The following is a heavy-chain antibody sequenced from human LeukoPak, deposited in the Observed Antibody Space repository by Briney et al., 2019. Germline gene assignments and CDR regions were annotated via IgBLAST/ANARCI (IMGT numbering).Heavy chain of an antibody. V-gene: IGHV1-24*01. Sequence: ASVKVSCKASGYTFTGYYMHWVRQAPGKGLEWMGGFDPEDGETIYAQKFQGRVTMTEDTSTDTAYMELSSLRSEDTAVYYCAIAFAAAGAFDYWGREPWSPSPQ. D-gene: IGHD6-13*01. CDR1: GYTFTGYY. J-gene: IGHJ4*02. CDR3: AIAFAAAGAFDY. CDR2: FDPEDGET.